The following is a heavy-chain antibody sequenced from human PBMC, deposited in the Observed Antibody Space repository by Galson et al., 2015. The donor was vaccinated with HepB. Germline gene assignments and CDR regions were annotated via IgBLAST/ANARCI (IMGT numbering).Heavy chain of an antibody. J-gene: IGHJ6*02. CDR2: FDPEDGET. CDR3: ATCGSIAAAAPTSGYYYYGMDV. Sequence: SVKVSCKVSGYTLTELSMHWVRQAPGKGLEWMGGFDPEDGETTYAQKFQGRVTMTEDTSTDTAYMELSSLRSEDTAVYYCATCGSIAAAAPTSGYYYYGMDVWGQGTTVTVSS. D-gene: IGHD6-13*01. V-gene: IGHV1-24*01. CDR1: GYTLTELS.